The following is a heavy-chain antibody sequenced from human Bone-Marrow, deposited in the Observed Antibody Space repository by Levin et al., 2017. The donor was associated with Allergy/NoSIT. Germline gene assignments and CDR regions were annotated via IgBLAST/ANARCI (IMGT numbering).Heavy chain of an antibody. CDR1: GFSLTTVGVG. D-gene: IGHD1-1*01. V-gene: IGHV2-5*01. CDR3: AVDGGTTSGTDGFDP. Sequence: SGPTLVKPTQTLTLTCTFSGFSLTTVGVGVGWVRQAPGKALECLALIYWNDDKRYSPSLRNRLTLTKDSSKNQVVLTLTYLDPVDTATDCCAVDGGTTSGTDGFDPWGQGTLVTVSS. CDR2: IYWNDDK. J-gene: IGHJ5*02.